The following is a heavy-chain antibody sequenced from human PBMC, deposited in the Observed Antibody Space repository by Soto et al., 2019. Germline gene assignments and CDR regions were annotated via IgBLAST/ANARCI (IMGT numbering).Heavy chain of an antibody. V-gene: IGHV5-51*01. CDR1: GYSVTSYW. Sequence: GESLKISCKGSGYSVTSYWIGWLRQMPGKGLECMGIIYPGDSDTRYSPSFQGQVTISADKSISTAYLQWSTQKASDSAMYCCPRPFDSSGGYDFGGQGTLVTVSS. D-gene: IGHD6-19*01. CDR3: PRPFDSSGGYDF. J-gene: IGHJ4*02. CDR2: IYPGDSDT.